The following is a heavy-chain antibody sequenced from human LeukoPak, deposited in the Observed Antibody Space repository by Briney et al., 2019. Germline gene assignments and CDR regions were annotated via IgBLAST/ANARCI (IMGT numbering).Heavy chain of an antibody. V-gene: IGHV3-23*01. J-gene: IGHJ6*02. CDR3: AKPGGDFFYGMDV. CDR1: GFTFSSYA. Sequence: GRSLRLSCAASGFTFSSYAMSWVRQAPGKGLEWVSAISGSGGSTYYADSVKGRFTISRDNSKNTLYLQMNSLRAEDTAVYYRAKPGGDFFYGMDVWGQGTTVTVSS. CDR2: ISGSGGST. D-gene: IGHD3-3*01.